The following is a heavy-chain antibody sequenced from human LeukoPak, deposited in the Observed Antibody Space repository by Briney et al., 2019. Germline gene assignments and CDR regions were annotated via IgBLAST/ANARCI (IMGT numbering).Heavy chain of an antibody. V-gene: IGHV1-8*01. CDR1: GYTFTSYD. CDR2: MNPNSGNT. J-gene: IGHJ4*02. Sequence: ASVKVSCKASGYTFTSYDINWVRQATGQGLEWMGWMNPNSGNTGYAQKFQGRVTMTRNTSISTPYMELSSLRSEDTAVYYCATPPGAATGDYYLDYGGQETLATSPS. CDR3: ATPPGAATGDYYLDY. D-gene: IGHD7-27*01.